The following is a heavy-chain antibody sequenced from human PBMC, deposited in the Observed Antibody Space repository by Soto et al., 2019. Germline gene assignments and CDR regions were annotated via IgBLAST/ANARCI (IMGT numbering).Heavy chain of an antibody. D-gene: IGHD3-10*01. CDR2: ISWNSGSI. Sequence: EVQLVESGGGLVQPGRSLRLSCAASGFTFDDYAMHWVRQAPGKCLEWVSGISWNSGSIAYADSVKGRFTISRDNARNSLFLQMNSLRAEDTALYYCAKDFGGFGELRDYWGQGTLVTVSS. CDR3: AKDFGGFGELRDY. J-gene: IGHJ4*02. V-gene: IGHV3-9*01. CDR1: GFTFDDYA.